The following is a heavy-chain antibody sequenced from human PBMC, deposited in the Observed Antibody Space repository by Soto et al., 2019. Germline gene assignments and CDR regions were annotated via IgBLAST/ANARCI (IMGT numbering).Heavy chain of an antibody. D-gene: IGHD6-6*01. CDR1: GFNFKAYG. J-gene: IGHJ6*02. CDR2: ISSDGSNK. Sequence: QVELVESGGGVVQPGRSLRLSCAASGFNFKAYGMHWVRQAPGKGLEWVAVISSDGSNKYYADPVKGRFTISRDNSKNTLYLQVNSLRPEDTAVYYCAKGSSSVYYYYYGMDVWGQGTTVTVSS. CDR3: AKGSSSVYYYYYGMDV. V-gene: IGHV3-30*18.